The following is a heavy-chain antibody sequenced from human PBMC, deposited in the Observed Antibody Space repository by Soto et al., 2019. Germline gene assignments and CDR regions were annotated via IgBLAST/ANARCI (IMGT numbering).Heavy chain of an antibody. Sequence: GGSLRLSCAASGFPFDDYGMTWVRQAPGKGLEWVSTISESGGSTYYADSVKGRFTISRDNSKNTLYLQMNSLTAEDTALYYCANLVPTGYWGRGTLVTVS. CDR2: ISESGGST. CDR1: GFPFDDYG. V-gene: IGHV3-23*01. J-gene: IGHJ4*02. CDR3: ANLVPTGY. D-gene: IGHD5-12*01.